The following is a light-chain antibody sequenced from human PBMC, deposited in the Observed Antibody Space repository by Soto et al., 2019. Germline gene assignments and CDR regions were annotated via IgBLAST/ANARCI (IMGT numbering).Light chain of an antibody. CDR2: DVT. Sequence: QSVLTQPASVSGSPGQSITISCTGTSSDVGGYKYVSWYQQHPGKAPKLIIYDVTIRPLGVSNRFSGSKSGITASLTISGLQAEDEADYYCSSYRSSSSYVFGTGTKLTVL. CDR1: SSDVGGYKY. CDR3: SSYRSSSSYV. V-gene: IGLV2-14*01. J-gene: IGLJ1*01.